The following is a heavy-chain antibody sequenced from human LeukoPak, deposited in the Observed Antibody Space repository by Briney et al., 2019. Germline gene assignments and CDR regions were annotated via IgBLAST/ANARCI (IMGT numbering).Heavy chain of an antibody. J-gene: IGHJ6*02. CDR3: ARLRGTRVAYYYYYYGMDV. V-gene: IGHV4-59*08. D-gene: IGHD3-16*01. Sequence: PSETLSLTCTVSGGSISSYYWSWIRQPPGKGLEWIGYIYYSGSTNYNPSLKSRVTISVDTSKNQFSLKLSSVTAADTAVYYCARLRGTRVAYYYYYYGMDVWAKGPRSPSP. CDR2: IYYSGST. CDR1: GGSISSYY.